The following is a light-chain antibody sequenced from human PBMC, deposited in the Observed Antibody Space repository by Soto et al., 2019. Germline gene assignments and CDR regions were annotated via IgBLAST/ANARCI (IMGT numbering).Light chain of an antibody. CDR2: AAS. J-gene: IGKJ2*01. Sequence: DIKMTQSPSSLSASVGDSVTITCRASQSINIYLNWYQQKPGKAPKLLIYAASSLQSGFPSRFSCSVSGTDSTLIISSLQPEDCATHCRHQSYGLLPYTFRQGTKVDMK. CDR1: QSINIY. V-gene: IGKV1-39*01. CDR3: HQSYGLLPYT.